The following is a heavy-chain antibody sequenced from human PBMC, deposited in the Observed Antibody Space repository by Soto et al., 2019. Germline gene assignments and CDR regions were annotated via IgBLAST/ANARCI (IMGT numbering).Heavy chain of an antibody. D-gene: IGHD2-2*01. Sequence: QVQLVQSGAEVKKPGSSVKVSCKASGGTFSSYTISWVRQAPGQGLEWMGRIIPILGIANYAQKFQGRVTITADKSTSTAYMELSSLRSEDTAVYYCARGGYCSSTSCYVEYFQHWGQGTLVTVSP. CDR2: IIPILGIA. CDR3: ARGGYCSSTSCYVEYFQH. V-gene: IGHV1-69*02. CDR1: GGTFSSYT. J-gene: IGHJ1*01.